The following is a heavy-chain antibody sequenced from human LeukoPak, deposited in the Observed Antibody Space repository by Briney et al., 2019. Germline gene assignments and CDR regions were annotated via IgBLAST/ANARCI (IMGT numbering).Heavy chain of an antibody. J-gene: IGHJ4*02. D-gene: IGHD3-10*01. Sequence: GSLRLSCAASGFTFSSYWMSWVRQAPGKGLEWVANIKQDGSEKYYVDSVKGRFTISRDNAKNSLYLQMNSLRAEDTAIYYCARAQRTGFGESIDYWGLGTLVTVSS. CDR3: ARAQRTGFGESIDY. CDR2: IKQDGSEK. V-gene: IGHV3-7*03. CDR1: GFTFSSYW.